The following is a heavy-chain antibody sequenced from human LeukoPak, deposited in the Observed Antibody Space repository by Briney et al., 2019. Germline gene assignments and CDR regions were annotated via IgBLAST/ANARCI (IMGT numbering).Heavy chain of an antibody. J-gene: IGHJ6*03. V-gene: IGHV1-2*02. CDR3: AKNLPAAGTDSYMDV. Sequence: ASVKVSCKASGYIFTGYYLHWVRQAPGQGLEWMGWINPHSGGTNYAQKFQGRVTMTRDTSSSIAYMELSRLRSDDTAIYYCAKNLPAAGTDSYMDVWGKGTTVTVSS. D-gene: IGHD6-13*01. CDR2: INPHSGGT. CDR1: GYIFTGYY.